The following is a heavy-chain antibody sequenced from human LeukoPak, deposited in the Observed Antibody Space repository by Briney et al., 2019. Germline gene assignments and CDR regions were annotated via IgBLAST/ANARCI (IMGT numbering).Heavy chain of an antibody. CDR3: ARVARSCARYDAFDI. V-gene: IGHV4-38-2*02. CDR2: VYHSGSS. CDR1: GYSISSGYY. Sequence: SETLSLTCTVSGYSISSGYYWDWIRQPPGKGLEWIGSVYHSGSSYYNPSLRSRVTISVDTSKNQFSLKLSSATAADTAVYYCARVARSCARYDAFDIWGQGTMITVSS. D-gene: IGHD1-26*01. J-gene: IGHJ3*02.